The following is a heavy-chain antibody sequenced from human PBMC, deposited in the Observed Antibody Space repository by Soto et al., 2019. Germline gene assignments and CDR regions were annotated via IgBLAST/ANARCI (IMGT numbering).Heavy chain of an antibody. CDR1: GYTFTSYG. D-gene: IGHD5-12*01. J-gene: IGHJ6*04. CDR2: SGAYNGNT. V-gene: IGHV1-18*01. CDR3: ARVTHEYSGYGYYYYGMDD. Sequence: QVQLVQSGAEVKKPGASVKVSCKASGYTFTSYGISWGRQAPGQGLEWMGWSGAYNGNTNYAQKLQGRVTMTTDTSTSTAYMELRSLRSDDTTVYYCARVTHEYSGYGYYYYGMDDRGKGNTVTVSS.